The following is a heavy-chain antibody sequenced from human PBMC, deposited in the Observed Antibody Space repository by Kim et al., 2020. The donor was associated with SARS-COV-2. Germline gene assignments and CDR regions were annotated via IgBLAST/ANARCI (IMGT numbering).Heavy chain of an antibody. CDR1: GYSFTSYY. V-gene: IGHV1-46*01. Sequence: ASVKVSCKASGYSFTSYYMHWVRQAPGQGLEWMGLINPSSGTTSYAQRFQGRVTMTRDTSTSTVYMELYSLRSEDTAVYYCARSDGTYYSPDYWGQGTLVTFSS. CDR3: ARSDGTYYSPDY. D-gene: IGHD1-26*01. J-gene: IGHJ4*02. CDR2: INPSSGTT.